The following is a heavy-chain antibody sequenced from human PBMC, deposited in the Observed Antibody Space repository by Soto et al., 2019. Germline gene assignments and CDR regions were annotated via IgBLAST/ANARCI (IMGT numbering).Heavy chain of an antibody. Sequence: GGSLRLSCAASGFTFSSYAMSWVRQAPGKGLEWVSAISGSGSTFYADSVKGRFTISRDNSKNTLYLQMNSLRAEDTAAYYCAKEKDYDYVWGSYRYTSDYWGQGTLVTVSS. J-gene: IGHJ4*02. CDR2: ISGSGST. CDR3: AKEKDYDYVWGSYRYTSDY. D-gene: IGHD3-16*02. CDR1: GFTFSSYA. V-gene: IGHV3-23*01.